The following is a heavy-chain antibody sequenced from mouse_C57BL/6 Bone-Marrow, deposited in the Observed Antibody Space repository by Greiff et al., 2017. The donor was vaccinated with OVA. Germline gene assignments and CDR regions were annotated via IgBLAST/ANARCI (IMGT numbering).Heavy chain of an antibody. CDR3: ARHGSSFYAMDY. CDR1: GYTFTSYT. J-gene: IGHJ4*01. CDR2: INPSSGYT. D-gene: IGHD1-1*01. V-gene: IGHV1-4*01. Sequence: QVQLQQSGAELARPGDSVKMSCKASGYTFTSYTMHWVKQRPGQGLEWIGYINPSSGYTKYNQKVKDKATLTADKSSSTAYMQLSSLTSEDSAVYYCARHGSSFYAMDYWGQGTSVTVSS.